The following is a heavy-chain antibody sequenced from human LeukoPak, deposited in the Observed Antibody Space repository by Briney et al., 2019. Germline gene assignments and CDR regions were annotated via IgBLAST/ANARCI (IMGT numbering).Heavy chain of an antibody. J-gene: IGHJ4*02. D-gene: IGHD3-22*01. CDR2: IWYDGSNK. V-gene: IGHV3-33*01. CDR1: GFTFSSYG. Sequence: GRSLRLSCATSGFTFSSYGMHWVRQAPGKGLEWVAVIWYDGSNKYYADSVKGRFTISRDNSKNTLYLQMNSLRAEDTAVYYCARFIYYDTSGYIGQPDHWGQGTLVTVSS. CDR3: ARFIYYDTSGYIGQPDH.